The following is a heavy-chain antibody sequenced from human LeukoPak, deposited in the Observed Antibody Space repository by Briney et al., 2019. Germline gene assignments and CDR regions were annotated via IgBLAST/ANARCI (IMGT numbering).Heavy chain of an antibody. CDR1: GYTFTDYY. CDR3: ARDRSLKLYHMDV. J-gene: IGHJ6*03. V-gene: IGHV1-2*02. Sequence: ASVKVSCKASGYTFTDYYIHWVRQAPGHGLEWMAWMNPNSGGTNYAQKFRGRVTMTRDTSISTAYMELSSLTYDDSAVYYCARDRSLKLYHMDVWGRGTPVTVSS. CDR2: MNPNSGGT.